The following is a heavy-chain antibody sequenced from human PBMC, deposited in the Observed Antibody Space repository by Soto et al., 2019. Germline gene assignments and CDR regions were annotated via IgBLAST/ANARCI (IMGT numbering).Heavy chain of an antibody. CDR1: GYTFHSYG. CDR3: TRGPLSPTRTGWPHV. CDR2: ISADNGNT. D-gene: IGHD1-1*01. J-gene: IGHJ4*02. V-gene: IGHV1-18*01. Sequence: QVQLVQSGAEVKKPGASVKVSCKASGYTFHSYGIIWVRQAPGQGLEWMGWISADNGNTNYAQKFQGRFTMTTDTSIGTAEMALRSLRSNDTALYYCTRGPLSPTRTGWPHVWGQGTLVTVSS.